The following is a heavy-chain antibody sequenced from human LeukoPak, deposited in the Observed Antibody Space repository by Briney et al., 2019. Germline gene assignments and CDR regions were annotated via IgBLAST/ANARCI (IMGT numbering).Heavy chain of an antibody. J-gene: IGHJ4*02. CDR1: GFTFSDYY. CDR3: ARGPRGGLTYFDY. D-gene: IGHD3-16*01. V-gene: IGHV3-11*01. CDR2: ISSSGSTI. Sequence: GGSLRLSCAASGFTFSDYYMSWIRQAPGKGLEWVSYISSSGSTIYYADSVKGRFTISRDNSKNTLYLQMNSLRAEDTAVYYCARGPRGGLTYFDYWGQGTLVTVSS.